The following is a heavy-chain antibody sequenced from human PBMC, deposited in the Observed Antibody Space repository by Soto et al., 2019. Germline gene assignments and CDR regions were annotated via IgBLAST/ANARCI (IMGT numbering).Heavy chain of an antibody. CDR2: IIPIFGTA. J-gene: IGHJ6*02. CDR1: GGTFSSYA. D-gene: IGHD2-15*01. CDR3: ARSSLYCSGGSCYFEPSYYYYGMDV. Sequence: ASVKVSCKASGGTFSSYAISWVRQAPGQGLEWMGGIIPIFGTANYAQKFQGRATITADESTSTAYMELSSLRSEDTAVYYCARSSLYCSGGSCYFEPSYYYYGMDVWGQGTTVTVSS. V-gene: IGHV1-69*13.